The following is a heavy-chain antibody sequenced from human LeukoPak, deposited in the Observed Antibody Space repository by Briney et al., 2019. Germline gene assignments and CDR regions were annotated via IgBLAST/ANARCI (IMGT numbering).Heavy chain of an antibody. Sequence: GGSLRLSCAASGFTFSSYWMSWVRQAPGKGLEWVANIKQDGSEKYYVDSVKGRFTISSDNAKNSLYLQMNSLRAEDTAVYYCASALVVAAPCMDVWGQGTTVTVSS. CDR1: GFTFSSYW. CDR2: IKQDGSEK. J-gene: IGHJ6*02. D-gene: IGHD2-15*01. V-gene: IGHV3-7*01. CDR3: ASALVVAAPCMDV.